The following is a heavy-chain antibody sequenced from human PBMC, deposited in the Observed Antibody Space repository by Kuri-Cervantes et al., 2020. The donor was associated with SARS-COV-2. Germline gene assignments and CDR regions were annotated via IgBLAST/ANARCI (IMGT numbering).Heavy chain of an antibody. J-gene: IGHJ3*02. CDR3: AREGVEAFDI. D-gene: IGHD1-1*01. V-gene: IGHV3-30-3*01. Sequence: GESLKISCTASGFTCGDYAMSWVRQAPGKGLEWVAVISYDGSNKYYADSVKGRFTISRGNSKNTLYLQMNSLRAEDTAVYYCAREGVEAFDIWGQGTMVTVSS. CDR1: GFTCGDYA. CDR2: ISYDGSNK.